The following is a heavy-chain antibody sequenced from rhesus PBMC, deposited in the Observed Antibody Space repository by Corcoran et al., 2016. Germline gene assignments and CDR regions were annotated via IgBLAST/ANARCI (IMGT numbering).Heavy chain of an antibody. CDR3: ARDCTGSGCYGAFEF. CDR1: GYSIRSNY. V-gene: IGHV4-147*01. Sequence: QVQLQESGPGLVKPSETLSLTCAVSGYSIRSNYWSWIRQPPGKGMEWIGYIYGRSGSTNYNPSLKSRVTISTDTSKNQFSLKLNSVTAADTAVYYCARDCTGSGCYGAFEFWGQGLRVTVSS. J-gene: IGHJ3*01. D-gene: IGHD2-21*01. CDR2: IYGRSGST.